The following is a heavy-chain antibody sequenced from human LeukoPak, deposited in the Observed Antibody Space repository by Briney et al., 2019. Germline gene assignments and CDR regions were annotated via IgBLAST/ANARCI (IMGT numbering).Heavy chain of an antibody. J-gene: IGHJ4*02. CDR2: ISGSGGST. D-gene: IGHD5-12*01. CDR3: AKDRDIVATIILFDY. Sequence: GGSLRLSCAASGFTFSSYAMSWVRQAPGKGLEWVSAISGSGGSTYYADSVKGRFTISRDNSKNTLYLQMNSLRAEDTAAYYCAKDRDIVATIILFDYWGQGTLVTVSS. V-gene: IGHV3-23*01. CDR1: GFTFSSYA.